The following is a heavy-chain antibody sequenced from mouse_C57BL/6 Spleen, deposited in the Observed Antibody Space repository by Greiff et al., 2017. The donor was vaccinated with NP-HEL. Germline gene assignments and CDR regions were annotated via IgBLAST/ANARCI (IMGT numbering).Heavy chain of an antibody. CDR3: ARGEVPDY. Sequence: VQLQQSGPELVKPGASVKISCKASGYTFTDYYMNWVKQSHGKSLEWIGDINPNNGGTSYNQKFKGKATLTVDKSSSTAYMELRSLTSEDSAVYYCARGEVPDYWGQGTTLTVSS. V-gene: IGHV1-26*01. J-gene: IGHJ2*01. CDR1: GYTFTDYY. CDR2: INPNNGGT.